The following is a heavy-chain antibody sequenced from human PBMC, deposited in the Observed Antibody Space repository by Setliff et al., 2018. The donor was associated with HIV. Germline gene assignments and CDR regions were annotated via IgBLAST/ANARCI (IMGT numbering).Heavy chain of an antibody. V-gene: IGHV1-18*01. D-gene: IGHD5-18*01. CDR1: GYNFTSYG. CDR2: ISGYSGNT. Sequence: ASVKVSCKASGYNFTSYGITWVRQAPGQGLEWMGWISGYSGNTDYAQKVQVRVTMTTDTSTSTAYMELRSLRLDDTAVYYCARGKRWLQPYYLDYWGQRTLVTVSS. CDR3: ARGKRWLQPYYLDY. J-gene: IGHJ4*02.